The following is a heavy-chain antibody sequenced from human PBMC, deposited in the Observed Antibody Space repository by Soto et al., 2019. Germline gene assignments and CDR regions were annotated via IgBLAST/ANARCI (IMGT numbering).Heavy chain of an antibody. Sequence: QLQLQESGPGLVKPAETLSLKCAVSGGSVSSGNYFWGWIRQPPGKGLEWNGNIYYNGDTYYRPYRKIRVTIAVENDQNQLSLTLNYVPAADTAVYYCSIRLIDNWNPGHAFDFWGQGTLVTVSS. CDR3: SIRLIDNWNPGHAFDF. CDR1: GGSVSSGNYF. J-gene: IGHJ3*01. CDR2: IYYNGDT. V-gene: IGHV4-39*01. D-gene: IGHD1-20*01.